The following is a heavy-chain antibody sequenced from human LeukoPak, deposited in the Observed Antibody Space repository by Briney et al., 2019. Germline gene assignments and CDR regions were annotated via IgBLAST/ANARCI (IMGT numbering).Heavy chain of an antibody. CDR2: ISGSGGKT. D-gene: IGHD1-14*01. CDR3: AKATGYLL. V-gene: IGHV3-23*01. Sequence: GGSLRLSCAASGFSFSTYAMGWVRQAPGKGLEWVSAISGSGGKTYYADSVKGRFTISRDNSKNTLYLQMNSLRAEDTAVYYCAKATGYLLWGQGTLVNVSS. CDR1: GFSFSTYA. J-gene: IGHJ4*02.